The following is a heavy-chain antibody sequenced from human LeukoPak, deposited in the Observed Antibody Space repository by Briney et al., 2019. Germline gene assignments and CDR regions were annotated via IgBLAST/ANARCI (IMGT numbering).Heavy chain of an antibody. CDR3: ARYGRSYYGDY. CDR2: ISSSSSYI. CDR1: GLTFSSYG. J-gene: IGHJ4*02. Sequence: PGGSLRLSCAASGLTFSSYGMHWVRQAPGKGLEWVSSISSSSSYIYYAGSVKGRFTISRDNAKNSLYLQMNSLRAEDTAVYYCARYGRSYYGDYWGQGTLVTVSS. V-gene: IGHV3-21*01. D-gene: IGHD1-26*01.